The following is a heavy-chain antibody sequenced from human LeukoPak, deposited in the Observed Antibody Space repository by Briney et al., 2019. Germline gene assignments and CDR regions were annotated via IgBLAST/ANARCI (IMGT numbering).Heavy chain of an antibody. V-gene: IGHV5-51*01. Sequence: GESLKISCKGSGYSFTSYRIGWVRQMPGKGLEWMGIIYPGDSDTRYSPTFQGQVTISADKSISTAYLQWSSLKASDTAMYYCARRVASYSSSLIFDYWGQGTLVTVSS. D-gene: IGHD6-13*01. CDR1: GYSFTSYR. CDR3: ARRVASYSSSLIFDY. J-gene: IGHJ4*02. CDR2: IYPGDSDT.